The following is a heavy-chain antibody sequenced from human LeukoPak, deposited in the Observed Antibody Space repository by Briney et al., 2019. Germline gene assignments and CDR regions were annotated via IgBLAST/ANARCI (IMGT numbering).Heavy chain of an antibody. Sequence: SETLSLTCTVSGGSISSSSYYWGWIRQPPGKGLEWIGSIYYSGSTYYNPSLKSRVTISVDTSKNQFSLKLSSVTAADTAVYYCARGTTSIYWGQGTLVTVSS. CDR2: IYYSGST. CDR1: GGSISSSSYY. D-gene: IGHD1-1*01. J-gene: IGHJ4*02. CDR3: ARGTTSIY. V-gene: IGHV4-39*07.